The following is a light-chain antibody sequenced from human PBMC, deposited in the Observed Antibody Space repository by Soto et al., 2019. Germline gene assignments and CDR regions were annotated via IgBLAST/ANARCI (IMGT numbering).Light chain of an antibody. V-gene: IGKV3-15*01. J-gene: IGKJ5*01. CDR3: QQYNDWPLFT. CDR1: QSVSSY. Sequence: EIVMTQSPATLSVSPGETATLSCRASQSVSSYLAWYQQKPGQAPRLLIYDASTRATGIPARFSGSGSGTEFTLTISGLQSEDFAVYSCQQYNDWPLFTFCQGTRLEIK. CDR2: DAS.